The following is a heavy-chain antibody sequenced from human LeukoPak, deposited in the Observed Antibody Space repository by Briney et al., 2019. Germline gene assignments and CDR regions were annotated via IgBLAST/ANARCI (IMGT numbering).Heavy chain of an antibody. D-gene: IGHD3-22*01. CDR2: ISSSGSTI. CDR3: ARERSVREYYYDSSGYSPLDY. J-gene: IGHJ4*02. Sequence: GGSLRLSCAASGFTFSDYYMSWIRQAPGKGLEWVSYISSSGSTIYYADSVKGRFTISRDNAKNSLFLRMNSLRAEDTAVYYCARERSVREYYYDSSGYSPLDYWGQGTLVTVPS. V-gene: IGHV3-11*01. CDR1: GFTFSDYY.